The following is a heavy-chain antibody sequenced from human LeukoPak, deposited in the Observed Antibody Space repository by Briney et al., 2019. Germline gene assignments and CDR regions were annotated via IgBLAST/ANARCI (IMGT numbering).Heavy chain of an antibody. Sequence: ASVKVSCKASGYTFTGYYMHWVRQAPGQGLEWMGWINPNSGGTNYAQKFQGRVTTTRDTSISTAYMELSRLRSDDTAVYYCARGPYYHDSRGYYNYRGQGTLVTVSS. CDR3: ARGPYYHDSRGYYNY. CDR1: GYTFTGYY. V-gene: IGHV1-2*02. CDR2: INPNSGGT. D-gene: IGHD3-22*01. J-gene: IGHJ4*02.